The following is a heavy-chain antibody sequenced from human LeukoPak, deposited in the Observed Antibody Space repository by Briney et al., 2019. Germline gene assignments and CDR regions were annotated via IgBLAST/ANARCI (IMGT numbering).Heavy chain of an antibody. D-gene: IGHD3-10*01. CDR1: GGTFSSHA. V-gene: IGHV1-69*13. CDR3: ARPYYGSGSYLTLDAFDI. Sequence: ASVKVSCKASGGTFSSHAISWVRQAPGQGLEWMGGIIPIFGTANYAQKFQGRVTITADESTSTAYMELSSLRSEDTAVYYCARPYYGSGSYLTLDAFDIWGQGTMVTVSS. J-gene: IGHJ3*02. CDR2: IIPIFGTA.